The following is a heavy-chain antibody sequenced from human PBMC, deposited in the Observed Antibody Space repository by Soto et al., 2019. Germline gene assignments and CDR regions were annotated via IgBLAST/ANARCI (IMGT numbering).Heavy chain of an antibody. J-gene: IGHJ4*02. CDR2: IRSSGDSI. CDR3: ERDVPTNGYFDY. Sequence: EVQLVESGAALVQPGRSLGLSCAASGLTFISYEMNWVHQPPGKRLEWVSSIRSSGDSIYFADSVKGRFTIFRDNAKQSLYLQMNSLRVEDTAVYYCERDVPTNGYFDYWGQGTLVTVSS. CDR1: GLTFISYE. V-gene: IGHV3-48*03. D-gene: IGHD2-8*01.